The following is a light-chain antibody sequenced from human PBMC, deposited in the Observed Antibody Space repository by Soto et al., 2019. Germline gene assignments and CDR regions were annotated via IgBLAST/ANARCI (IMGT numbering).Light chain of an antibody. Sequence: IVMTHSPATLSVSPGERATLCCRASQSFSNNLSWCQQKPGQAPSRLVYGAAPRAPGITARFSGMGAGTEFTLTINSLHSEDFAVYYCQQYNNWPGTFGQGTK. V-gene: IGKV3-15*01. CDR1: QSFSNN. CDR3: QQYNNWPGT. CDR2: GAA. J-gene: IGKJ1*01.